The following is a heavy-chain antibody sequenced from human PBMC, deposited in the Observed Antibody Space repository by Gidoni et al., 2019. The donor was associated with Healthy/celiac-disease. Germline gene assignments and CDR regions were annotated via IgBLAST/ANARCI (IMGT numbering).Heavy chain of an antibody. CDR1: GFPFSSYA. D-gene: IGHD3-22*01. V-gene: IGHV3-30-3*01. Sequence: QVQLVESGGGVVQPGRSLRLSCAASGFPFSSYAMHWVRQAPGKGLEWVAVISYDGSNKYYADSVKGRFTISRDNSKNTLYLQMNSLRAEDTAVYYCARAPRDYYDSSGYYYDAFDIWGQGTMVTVSS. CDR3: ARAPRDYYDSSGYYYDAFDI. CDR2: ISYDGSNK. J-gene: IGHJ3*02.